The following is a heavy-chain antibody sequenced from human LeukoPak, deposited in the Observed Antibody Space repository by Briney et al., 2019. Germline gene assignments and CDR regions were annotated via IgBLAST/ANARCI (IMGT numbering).Heavy chain of an antibody. V-gene: IGHV1-2*06. J-gene: IGHJ4*02. D-gene: IGHD3-3*01. CDR3: ARTWDDYDFWSGYYWY. Sequence: ASVKVSCKASGYTFTAYYIHWVRQAPGQGLEWMGRINPNSGGTNYAQKFQGRVTMTRDTSISTAYMELSRLRSDDTAVYYCARTWDDYDFWSGYYWYWGQGTLVTVSS. CDR2: INPNSGGT. CDR1: GYTFTAYY.